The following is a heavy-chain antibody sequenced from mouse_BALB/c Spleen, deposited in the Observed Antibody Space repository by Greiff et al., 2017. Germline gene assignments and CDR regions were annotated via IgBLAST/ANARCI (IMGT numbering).Heavy chain of an antibody. CDR1: GFSLTSYG. V-gene: IGHV2-9*02. J-gene: IGHJ4*01. CDR2: IWAGGST. D-gene: IGHD2-14*01. Sequence: QVQLKESVPGLVAPSQSLSITCTVSGFSLTSYGVHWVRQPPGKGLEWLGVIWAGGSTNYNSALMSRLSISKDNSKSQVFLKMNRLQTDDTAMYYCARDRYDGDAMDYWGQGTSVTVSS. CDR3: ARDRYDGDAMDY.